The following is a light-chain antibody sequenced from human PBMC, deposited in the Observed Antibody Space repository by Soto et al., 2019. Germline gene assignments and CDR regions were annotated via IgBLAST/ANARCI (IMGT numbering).Light chain of an antibody. V-gene: IGKV1-39*01. J-gene: IGKJ4*01. CDR1: QSISSY. CDR2: AAS. CDR3: QQSYSTPPT. Sequence: DLQMTQSPSSLSAPVGDRVTITCRASQSISSYLNWYQQKPGKAPKLLIYAASSLQSGVPSRFSGSGSGTDFTLTISSLQPEDFATYYCQQSYSTPPTFGGGTKVEIK.